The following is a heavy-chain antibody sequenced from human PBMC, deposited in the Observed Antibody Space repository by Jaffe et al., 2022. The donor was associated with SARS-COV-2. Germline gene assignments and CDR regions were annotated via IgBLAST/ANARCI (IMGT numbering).Heavy chain of an antibody. V-gene: IGHV4-34*01. CDR2: INHSGST. CDR1: GGSFSGYY. D-gene: IGHD2-8*01. J-gene: IGHJ4*02. CDR3: ARGPHIVLMVFSD. Sequence: QVQLQQWGAGLLKPSETLSLTCAVYGGSFSGYYWSWIRQPPGKGLEWIGEINHSGSTNYNPSLKSRVTISVDTSKNQFSLKLSSVTAADTAVYYCARGPHIVLMVFSDWGQGTLVTVSS.